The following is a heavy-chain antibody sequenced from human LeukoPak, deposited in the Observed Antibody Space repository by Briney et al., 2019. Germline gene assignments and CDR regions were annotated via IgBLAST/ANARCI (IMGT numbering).Heavy chain of an antibody. Sequence: SETLSLTCTVSGGSISSYYWSWIRQPPGKGLEWIGYIYYSGSTNYNPSLKSRVTISVDTSKNQFSLKLSSVTAADTAVYYCARLIVGATKAQYFDYWGQGTLVTVSS. CDR3: ARLIVGATKAQYFDY. V-gene: IGHV4-59*08. D-gene: IGHD1-26*01. J-gene: IGHJ4*02. CDR2: IYYSGST. CDR1: GGSISSYY.